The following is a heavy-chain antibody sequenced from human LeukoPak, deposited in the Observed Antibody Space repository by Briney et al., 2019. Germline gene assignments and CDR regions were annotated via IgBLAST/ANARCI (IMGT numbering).Heavy chain of an antibody. D-gene: IGHD6-13*01. Sequence: SETLSLTCAVDGGSFSGYYWSWVRQPPGKGLEWIGKINHSGSPNYNPALKSRGTISVDTSKNQFSLKLSSVTAADTAVYFCARLVVMAAAGRDHMDVWGKGTTVTISS. J-gene: IGHJ6*03. V-gene: IGHV4-34*01. CDR1: GGSFSGYY. CDR2: INHSGSP. CDR3: ARLVVMAAAGRDHMDV.